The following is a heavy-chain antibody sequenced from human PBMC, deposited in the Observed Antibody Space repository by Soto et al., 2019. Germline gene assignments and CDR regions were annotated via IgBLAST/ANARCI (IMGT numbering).Heavy chain of an antibody. V-gene: IGHV4-61*01. CDR2: IYYSGTT. D-gene: IGHD2-21*01. J-gene: IGHJ5*01. Sequence: SETLSLTCTVSGGSVSSGSYYWTWIRQPPGKGLEWLGYIYYSGTTNYNPPLKSRITISVDTSGNQFSLKLSSVTAADTAVYFCATVVIPGTRHTDFDSRGQGVSVTVS. CDR1: GGSVSSGSYY. CDR3: ATVVIPGTRHTDFDS.